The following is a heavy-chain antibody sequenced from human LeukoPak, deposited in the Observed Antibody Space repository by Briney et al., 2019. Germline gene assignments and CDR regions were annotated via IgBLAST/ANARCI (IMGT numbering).Heavy chain of an antibody. V-gene: IGHV3-66*01. CDR3: ARGGNQWELPYYFDY. D-gene: IGHD1-26*01. Sequence: PGGSLRLSCAASGFTVSSNYMSWVRQAPGKGLEWVSVIYSGGSTYYADSVKGRFTISRDNSKNTLYLQMNSLRAEDTAVYYCARGGNQWELPYYFDYWGQGTLVTVSS. J-gene: IGHJ4*02. CDR1: GFTVSSNY. CDR2: IYSGGST.